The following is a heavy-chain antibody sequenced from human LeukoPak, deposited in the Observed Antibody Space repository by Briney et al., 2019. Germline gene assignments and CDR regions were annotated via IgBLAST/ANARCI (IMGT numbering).Heavy chain of an antibody. V-gene: IGHV4-4*09. CDR3: ASERVVPAAINAFDI. CDR1: NSSISSYY. J-gene: IGHJ3*02. CDR2: IHHSGST. D-gene: IGHD2-2*01. Sequence: SSETLSLTCTVSNSSISSYYWNWIRQTPGKGLEWIGYIHHSGSTNYNPSLESRVTISLDTSKKQFFLRLSSVTAADTAVYYCASERVVPAAINAFDIWGQGTMVTVSS.